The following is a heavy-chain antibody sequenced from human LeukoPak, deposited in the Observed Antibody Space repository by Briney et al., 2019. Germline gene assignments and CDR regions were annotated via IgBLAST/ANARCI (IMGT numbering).Heavy chain of an antibody. Sequence: ASVKVSCKASGCTFTGYYMHWVRQAPGQGLEWMGWINPNSGGTNYAQKFQGRVTMTRDTSISTAYMELSRLRSDDTAVYYCARGQRGYSYGNYFDYWGQGTLVTVSS. D-gene: IGHD5-18*01. J-gene: IGHJ4*02. CDR2: INPNSGGT. CDR1: GCTFTGYY. CDR3: ARGQRGYSYGNYFDY. V-gene: IGHV1-2*02.